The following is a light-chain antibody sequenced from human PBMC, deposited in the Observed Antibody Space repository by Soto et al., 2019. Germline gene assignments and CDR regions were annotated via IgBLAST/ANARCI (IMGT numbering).Light chain of an antibody. J-gene: IGKJ3*01. CDR3: QEYSKWPLFT. CDR2: AAS. Sequence: EIVVTQSPGILSVSPGDRATLSCMASPSVGRNVAWYQQKPCQAPTLLIYAASTRATGLPARFSGSGSATDSTFTISSLQAEDFAVYYCQEYSKWPLFTVGAGTRVDIK. V-gene: IGKV3-15*01. CDR1: PSVGRN.